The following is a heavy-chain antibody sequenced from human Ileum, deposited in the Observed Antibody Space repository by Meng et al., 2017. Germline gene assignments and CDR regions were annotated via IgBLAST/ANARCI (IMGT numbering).Heavy chain of an antibody. V-gene: IGHV4-61*08. Sequence: QLRESVPVRWEPSETLSLLCTGSGGSVSSAGYQWGWIRQPPGKGLEWIGYASTNYNPSLKSRVTISLDTSKNQFSLKLSSVTAADTAVYYCARDHWGSLDYWGQGILVTVSS. CDR2: AST. CDR3: ARDHWGSLDY. J-gene: IGHJ4*02. D-gene: IGHD7-27*01. CDR1: GGSVSSAGYQ.